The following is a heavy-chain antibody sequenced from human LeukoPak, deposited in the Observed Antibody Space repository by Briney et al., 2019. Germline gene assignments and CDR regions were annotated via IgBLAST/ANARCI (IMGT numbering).Heavy chain of an antibody. CDR1: GFTFSSYS. CDR2: ISSSSSYI. V-gene: IGHV3-21*01. Sequence: GGSLRLSCAASGFTFSSYSMNWVRQAPGKGLEWVSSISSSSSYIYYADSVKGRFTISRDNAKNSLYLQMNSLRAEDTAVYYCARGPDTMVQGEDYWGQGTLVTVSS. J-gene: IGHJ4*02. D-gene: IGHD3-10*01. CDR3: ARGPDTMVQGEDY.